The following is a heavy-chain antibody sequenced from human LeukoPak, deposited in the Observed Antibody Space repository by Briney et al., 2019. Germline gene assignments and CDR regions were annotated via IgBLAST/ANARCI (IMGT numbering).Heavy chain of an antibody. CDR3: ARGEYAFDI. V-gene: IGHV1-46*04. Sequence: ASVKVSCRASGHTFTRYYVHWVRQAPGQGLEWMGIINPSAGSTTYGQNLQGRVTMTRDTSTSTVYMQLSSLGSEDTAVYYCARGEYAFDIWGQGTKVTVSS. J-gene: IGHJ3*02. CDR2: INPSAGST. CDR1: GHTFTRYY. D-gene: IGHD3-10*01.